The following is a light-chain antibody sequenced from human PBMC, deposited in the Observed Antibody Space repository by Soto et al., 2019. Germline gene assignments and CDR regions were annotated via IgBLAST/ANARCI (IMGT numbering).Light chain of an antibody. V-gene: IGLV1-44*01. Sequence: QLVLTQPPSTSGTPGQRVTISCSGSNSNIGSNAVSWYQRLPGTAPKLLIYGNTQRLSGVPDRFSGSKSGASASLAISGLQSEDEADYYCGAWDDSLNGFLFGGGTQLTVL. CDR1: NSNIGSNA. CDR2: GNT. J-gene: IGLJ2*01. CDR3: GAWDDSLNGFL.